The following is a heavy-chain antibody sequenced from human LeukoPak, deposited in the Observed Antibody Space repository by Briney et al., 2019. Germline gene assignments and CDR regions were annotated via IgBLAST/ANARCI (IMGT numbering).Heavy chain of an antibody. Sequence: SETLSLTCSVSGGSISSDIYYWSWVRRTAVKGLEWIGRINTSGGSDYNPSLKSRVIISIDTSKNQFSLKLRSVTAADTAVYHCAREDRYMYGYGYYHQYMDVWGKGTTVTISS. CDR3: AREDRYMYGYGYYHQYMDV. D-gene: IGHD5-18*01. V-gene: IGHV4-61*02. CDR2: INTSGGS. J-gene: IGHJ6*03. CDR1: GGSISSDIYY.